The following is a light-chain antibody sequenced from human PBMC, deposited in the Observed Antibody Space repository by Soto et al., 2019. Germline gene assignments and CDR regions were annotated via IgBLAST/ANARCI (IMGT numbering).Light chain of an antibody. CDR2: GAS. V-gene: IGKV3-20*01. CDR3: HHYET. J-gene: IGKJ1*01. CDR1: QSVSRSY. Sequence: EIVLTQSPGTLSLSPGDRATLSCRASQSVSRSYLGWYQQQPGQAPRLLMYGASIRAAGVRDRVSGSGSGIEITLTIRRLEPEDFTVYYCHHYETFGQGTKVDIK.